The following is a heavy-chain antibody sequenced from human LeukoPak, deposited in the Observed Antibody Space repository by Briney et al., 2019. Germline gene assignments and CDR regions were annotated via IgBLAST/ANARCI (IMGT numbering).Heavy chain of an antibody. V-gene: IGHV1-69*13. CDR3: ARGDIVVLPAGIPHNWFDP. CDR1: GGTFSSYA. Sequence: SVKVSCKASGGTFSSYAISWVRQAPGQGLEWMGGIIPIFGTANYAQKFQGRVTITADESTSTAYMELSSLRSEDTAVYYCARGDIVVLPAGIPHNWFDPWGQGTLVTVSS. D-gene: IGHD2-2*02. CDR2: IIPIFGTA. J-gene: IGHJ5*02.